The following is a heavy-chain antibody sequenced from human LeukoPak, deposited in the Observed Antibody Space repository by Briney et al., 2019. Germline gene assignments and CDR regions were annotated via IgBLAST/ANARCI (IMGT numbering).Heavy chain of an antibody. CDR3: AGLGASGNGHLSWFDP. CDR1: GGSISTYY. J-gene: IGHJ5*02. CDR2: IYYSGNS. V-gene: IGHV4-59*01. D-gene: IGHD2-8*01. Sequence: KASETLSLTCTVSGGSISTYYWSWIRQPPGKGLEWIGYIYYSGNSNYNPSLKSRVTISVDTSKNQFSLKLSSVTAADTAVYYCAGLGASGNGHLSWFDPWGQGTLVTVSS.